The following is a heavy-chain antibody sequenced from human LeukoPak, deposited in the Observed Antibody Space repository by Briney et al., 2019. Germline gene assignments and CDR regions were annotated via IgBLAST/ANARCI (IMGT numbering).Heavy chain of an antibody. V-gene: IGHV1-2*02. J-gene: IGHJ6*02. CDR3: AREGGYSYGSLGMDV. Sequence: ASVKVSCKASGYTFTGYYMHGVRQAPGQGLAWMGWINPNSGGTNYAQKFQGRVTMTRDTSISTAYMELSRLRSDDTAVYYCAREGGYSYGSLGMDVWGQGTTVTVSS. CDR2: INPNSGGT. CDR1: GYTFTGYY. D-gene: IGHD5-18*01.